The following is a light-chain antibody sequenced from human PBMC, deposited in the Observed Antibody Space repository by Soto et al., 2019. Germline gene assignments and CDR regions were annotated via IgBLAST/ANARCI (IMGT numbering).Light chain of an antibody. Sequence: QTVVTQPPSASGTPGQRVTISCSGSSSNIGSNYVYWYQQLPGTAPKLLIYRNNQRPSGVPDRFSGSKSGTSASLAISGLRSEDEADYYCAAWDDSLVFGTGTKVTVL. CDR3: AAWDDSLV. J-gene: IGLJ1*01. CDR2: RNN. CDR1: SSNIGSNY. V-gene: IGLV1-47*01.